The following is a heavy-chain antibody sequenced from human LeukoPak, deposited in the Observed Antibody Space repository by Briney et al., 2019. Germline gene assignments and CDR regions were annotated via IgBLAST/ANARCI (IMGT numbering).Heavy chain of an antibody. J-gene: IGHJ4*02. Sequence: SVKVSCKASGGTFSSYAISWVRQAPGQGLEWMGRIIPIFGTANYAQKFQGRVTITTDDSTSTAYMELSSLRSEDTAVYYCAGARYDFWSGYLTHWGQGTLVTVSS. D-gene: IGHD3-3*01. CDR2: IIPIFGTA. CDR1: GGTFSSYA. CDR3: AGARYDFWSGYLTH. V-gene: IGHV1-69*05.